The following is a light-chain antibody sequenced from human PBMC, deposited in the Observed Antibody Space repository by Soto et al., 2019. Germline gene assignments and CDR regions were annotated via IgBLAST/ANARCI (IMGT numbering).Light chain of an antibody. CDR2: GTA. CDR3: QHYGNSPPWT. CDR1: QSVSATY. Sequence: EIVLTQSPGTLSLSPGERATLSCRASQSVSATYYLAWYQQKPGQAPRLLIYGTAIRATGIPDRFSGSGSGTDFTLTISRLEPEDFAVYYWQHYGNSPPWTFGQGTKVEIK. V-gene: IGKV3-20*01. J-gene: IGKJ1*01.